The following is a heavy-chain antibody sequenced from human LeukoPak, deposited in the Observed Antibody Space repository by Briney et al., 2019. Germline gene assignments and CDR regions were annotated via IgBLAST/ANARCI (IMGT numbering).Heavy chain of an antibody. CDR3: ARELDGPKTGGFDI. J-gene: IGHJ3*02. Sequence: PGGSLRLSCAASGFSFSYHDMHWVRQAPGKGLEFVSSIGADGDRTFYANSVKGRFTISRDNSKGTMYLQMGALRPEDLAVYYCARELDGPKTGGFDIWGQGTVVTVSS. V-gene: IGHV3-64*01. CDR2: IGADGDRT. D-gene: IGHD1-1*01. CDR1: GFSFSYHD.